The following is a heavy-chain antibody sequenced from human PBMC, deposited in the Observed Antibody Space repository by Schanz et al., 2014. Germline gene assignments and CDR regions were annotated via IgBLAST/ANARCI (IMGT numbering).Heavy chain of an antibody. J-gene: IGHJ4*02. CDR1: GFTFSNYG. Sequence: VQLVESGGGLVKPGGSLRLSCAASGFTFSNYGLHWVRQAPGKGLEWVTVISYDGNTKYYADSVKGRFTISRDNSKNTLYLQMNSLRVEDTAVYYCARSEMDRGVIWGYWGQGTLVTVSS. D-gene: IGHD3-10*01. CDR3: ARSEMDRGVIWGY. CDR2: ISYDGNTK. V-gene: IGHV3-30*03.